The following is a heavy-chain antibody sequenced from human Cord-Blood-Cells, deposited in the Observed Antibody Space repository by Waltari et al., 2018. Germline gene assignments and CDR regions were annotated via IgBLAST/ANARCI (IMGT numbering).Heavy chain of an antibody. D-gene: IGHD7-27*01. CDR2: MNPNSGNT. J-gene: IGHJ3*02. Sequence: QVPLVQSGAEVKTPGASVTVSCKASGYTFTTYDINGVRPATGQGLEWMGWMNPNSGNTGYAQKFQGRVTMTRNTSISTAYMELSSLRSEDTAVYYCAGSLLTGSDAFDIWGQGTMVTVSS. CDR3: AGSLLTGSDAFDI. V-gene: IGHV1-8*01. CDR1: GYTFTTYD.